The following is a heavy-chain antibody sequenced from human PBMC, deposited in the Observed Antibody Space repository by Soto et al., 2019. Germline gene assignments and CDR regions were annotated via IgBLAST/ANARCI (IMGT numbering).Heavy chain of an antibody. CDR1: GFTFSSYS. CDR2: ISSSSSYI. D-gene: IGHD1-26*01. V-gene: IGHV3-21*01. Sequence: GGSLRLSCAASGFTFSSYSMNWVRQAPGKGLEWVSSISSSSSYIYYADSVKGRFTISRDNAKNSLYLQMNSLRAEDTAVYYCARERGIVGAHDYWGQGTLVTVSS. CDR3: ARERGIVGAHDY. J-gene: IGHJ4*02.